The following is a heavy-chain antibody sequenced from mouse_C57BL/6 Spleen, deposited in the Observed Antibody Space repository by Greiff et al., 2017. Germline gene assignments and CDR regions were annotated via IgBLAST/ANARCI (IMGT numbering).Heavy chain of an antibody. D-gene: IGHD1-1*01. CDR1: GYTFTSYW. Sequence: VQLQQPGAELVKPGASVKLSCKASGYTFTSYWMQWVKQRPGQGLEWIGKIDPSDSYTNYNQKFKGKATLTVDTSSSTAYMQLSILTSEDSAVYYYARPLYYDGNRVPRVWGTGPTVTVSS. CDR3: ARPLYYDGNRVPRV. J-gene: IGHJ1*03. CDR2: IDPSDSYT. V-gene: IGHV1-50*01.